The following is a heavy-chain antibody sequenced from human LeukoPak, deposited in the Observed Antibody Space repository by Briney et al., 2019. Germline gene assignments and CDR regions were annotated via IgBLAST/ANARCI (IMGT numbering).Heavy chain of an antibody. Sequence: ASVKVSCKASGYTFSGYYMHWVRQAPGQGLEWMGWINPNSGGTNYAQKFQGRVTMTRDTSISTAYMELSRLRSDDTPMFYCARGSSWSTYFFDYWGQGALFTVFS. V-gene: IGHV1-2*02. D-gene: IGHD6-13*01. CDR3: ARGSSWSTYFFDY. J-gene: IGHJ4*02. CDR1: GYTFSGYY. CDR2: INPNSGGT.